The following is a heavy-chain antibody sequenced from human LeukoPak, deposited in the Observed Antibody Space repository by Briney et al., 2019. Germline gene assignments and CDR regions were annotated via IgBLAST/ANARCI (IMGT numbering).Heavy chain of an antibody. D-gene: IGHD4-17*01. V-gene: IGHV4-59*01. Sequence: SETLSLTCAVYGGSFSGYYWSWIRQPPGKGLECIGYIYYSGSTNYNPSLKSRVTISVDTSKNQFSLKLSSVTAADTAVYYCARGNGDYEFWGQGTLVTVSS. CDR2: IYYSGST. J-gene: IGHJ4*02. CDR3: ARGNGDYEF. CDR1: GGSFSGYY.